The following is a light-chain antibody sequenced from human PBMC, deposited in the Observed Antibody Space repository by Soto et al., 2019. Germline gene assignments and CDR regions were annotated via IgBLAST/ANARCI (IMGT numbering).Light chain of an antibody. CDR1: SSDFGDYNY. CDR3: SSYAASTTRV. CDR2: GVS. J-gene: IGLJ1*01. V-gene: IGLV2-14*01. Sequence: QSVLTQPASVSGSPGQSITISCTGTSSDFGDYNYVSWYQHHPDKAPKLIIFGVSNRPSGVSNRFSASKSGNTASLTISGLQVDDEADYYCSSYAASTTRVFGTGIEVTVL.